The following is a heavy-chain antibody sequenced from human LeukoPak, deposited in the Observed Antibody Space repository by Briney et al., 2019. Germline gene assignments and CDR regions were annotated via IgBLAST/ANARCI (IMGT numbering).Heavy chain of an antibody. CDR3: ARVHYTPDFGY. J-gene: IGHJ4*02. CDR2: IKQDGSEK. CDR1: GFTFSSHW. V-gene: IGHV3-7*01. D-gene: IGHD4-11*01. Sequence: GGSLRLSCAASGFTFSSHWMSWVRQAPGKGLEWVANIKQDGSEKYYVDSVKGRFTISRDNAKNSLYLQMNSLRAEDTAVYYCARVHYTPDFGYWGQGTLVTVSS.